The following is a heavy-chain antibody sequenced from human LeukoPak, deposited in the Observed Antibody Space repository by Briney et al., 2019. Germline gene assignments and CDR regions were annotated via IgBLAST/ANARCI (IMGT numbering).Heavy chain of an antibody. J-gene: IGHJ4*02. D-gene: IGHD3-22*01. CDR1: GFTVSSNY. CDR3: ARVRYYYDSSGLYYFDY. Sequence: GGSLRLSCAASGFTVSSNYMSWVGQAPGKGLEWVSVIYSGGSTYYADSVKGRFTISRDNSKNTLYLQMNSLRAEDTAVYYCARVRYYYDSSGLYYFDYWGQGTLVTVSS. CDR2: IYSGGST. V-gene: IGHV3-53*01.